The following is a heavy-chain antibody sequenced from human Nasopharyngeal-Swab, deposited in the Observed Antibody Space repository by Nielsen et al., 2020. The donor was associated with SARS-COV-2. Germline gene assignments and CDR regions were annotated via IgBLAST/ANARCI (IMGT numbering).Heavy chain of an antibody. CDR2: IYYSGST. CDR1: GGSISSYY. V-gene: IGHV4-59*13. J-gene: IGHJ4*02. Sequence: GSLRLSCTVSGGSISSYYWSWIRQPAGKGLEWIGYIYYSGSTNYNPSLKSRVTISVDTSKNQFSLKLSSVTAADTAVYYCARGFDYWGQGTLVTVSS. CDR3: ARGFDY.